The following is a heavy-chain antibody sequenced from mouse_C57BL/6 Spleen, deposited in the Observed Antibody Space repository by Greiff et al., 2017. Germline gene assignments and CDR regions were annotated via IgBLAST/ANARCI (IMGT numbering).Heavy chain of an antibody. CDR2: IYPSDSET. V-gene: IGHV1-61*01. CDR1: GYTFTSYW. J-gene: IGHJ2*01. D-gene: IGHD1-1*01. Sequence: QVQLQQPGAELVRPGSSVKLSCKASGYTFTSYWMDWVKQRPGQGLEWIGNIYPSDSETHYNQKFKDKATLTVDKSSSTAYMQLSSLTSEDSAVYYCARGGITTVPFDYWGQGTTLTVSS. CDR3: ARGGITTVPFDY.